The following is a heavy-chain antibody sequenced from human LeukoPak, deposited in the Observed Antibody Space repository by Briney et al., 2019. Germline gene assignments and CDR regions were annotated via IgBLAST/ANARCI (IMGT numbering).Heavy chain of an antibody. J-gene: IGHJ4*02. CDR1: GGSFSGYY. CDR3: ARIAKITEGDY. V-gene: IGHV4-34*01. CDR2: INHSGST. Sequence: PSEILSLTCAVYGGSFSGYYWSWIRQPPGKGLEWIGEINHSGSTNYNPSLKSRVTISVDTSKNQFSLKLSSVTAADTAVYYCARIAKITEGDYWGQGTLVTVSS. D-gene: IGHD3-16*01.